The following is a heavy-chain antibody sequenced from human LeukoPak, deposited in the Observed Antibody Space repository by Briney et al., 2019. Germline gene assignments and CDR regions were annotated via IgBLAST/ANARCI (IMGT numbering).Heavy chain of an antibody. V-gene: IGHV3-30*03. CDR1: GFTFSSYS. D-gene: IGHD3-10*01. CDR3: ARGGYYGSGSPPSLYFDY. J-gene: IGHJ4*02. CDR2: TSSDLNVK. Sequence: GGSLRLSCADSGFTFSSYSMNWVRQAPGKGLEWVTVTSSDLNVKLYADSVKGRFTISRDNSGSTLYLQMNSLRPEDTAIYYCARGGYYGSGSPPSLYFDYWGQGTLVTVSS.